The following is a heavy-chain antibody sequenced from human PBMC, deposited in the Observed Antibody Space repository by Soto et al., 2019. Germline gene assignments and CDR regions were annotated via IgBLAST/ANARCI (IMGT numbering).Heavy chain of an antibody. D-gene: IGHD2-21*02. Sequence: SETLSLTCTVSGGSITGGSISSYYWGWMRQPPGKGLEWIASFFIGGSTYYNPSLKSRVTVSVDTSKNQFSLKLSSVTAADTAVYYCARHPSDFWFDPWGQGTLVTVSS. CDR1: GGSITGGSISSYY. V-gene: IGHV4-39*01. CDR2: FFIGGST. J-gene: IGHJ5*02. CDR3: ARHPSDFWFDP.